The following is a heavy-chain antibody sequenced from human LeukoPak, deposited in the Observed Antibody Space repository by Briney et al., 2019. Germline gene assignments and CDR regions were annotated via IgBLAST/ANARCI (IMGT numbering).Heavy chain of an antibody. Sequence: GGSLRLSCAASGFTFSSYAMNWVRQAPGKGLEWVSSISSSSSYIYYADSVKGRFTISRDNAKNSLYLQMNSLRAEDTAVYYCASGVVVVPAAMSNSYWGQGTLVTVSS. V-gene: IGHV3-21*01. CDR2: ISSSSSYI. D-gene: IGHD2-2*01. CDR3: ASGVVVVPAAMSNSY. CDR1: GFTFSSYA. J-gene: IGHJ4*02.